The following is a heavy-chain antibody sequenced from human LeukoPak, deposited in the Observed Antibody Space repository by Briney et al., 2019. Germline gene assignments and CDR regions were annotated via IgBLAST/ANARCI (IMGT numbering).Heavy chain of an antibody. D-gene: IGHD6-6*01. CDR3: ARAEYSSSPHPVY. CDR2: IYSGGST. V-gene: IGHV3-53*01. Sequence: GGSLRLSCAASGFTVNNNYMSWVRQAPGKGLEWVSVIYSGGSTYYADSTKGRFTISRDKSKNTLSLQMNSLRAEDTAVYYCARAEYSSSPHPVYWGQGTLVTVSS. CDR1: GFTVNNNY. J-gene: IGHJ4*02.